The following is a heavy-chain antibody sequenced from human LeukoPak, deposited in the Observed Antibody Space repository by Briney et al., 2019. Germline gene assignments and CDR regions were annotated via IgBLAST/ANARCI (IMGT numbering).Heavy chain of an antibody. V-gene: IGHV3-73*01. Sequence: GGSLRLSCAASGFTFSGSAMHWVRQASGKGLEWVGRIRSKANSYATAYAASVKGRFTISRDDSKNTAYLQMNSLRAEDTALYYCAKDMSYDSSGSDYWGQGTLVTVSS. D-gene: IGHD3-22*01. CDR2: IRSKANSYAT. J-gene: IGHJ4*02. CDR3: AKDMSYDSSGSDY. CDR1: GFTFSGSA.